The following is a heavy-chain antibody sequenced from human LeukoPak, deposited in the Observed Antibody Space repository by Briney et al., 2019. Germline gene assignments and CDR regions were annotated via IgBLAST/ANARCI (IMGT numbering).Heavy chain of an antibody. Sequence: GGSLRLSCATSGFDYGGYAMGWVRQAPGKGLEWVSAISGSGGSTYYADSVKGRFTISRDNSKNTLYLQMNSLRAEDTAVYYCAKPYYCDSSGYLYYYYGMDVWGQGTTVTVSS. J-gene: IGHJ6*02. CDR2: ISGSGGST. D-gene: IGHD3-22*01. CDR3: AKPYYCDSSGYLYYYYGMDV. V-gene: IGHV3-23*01. CDR1: GFDYGGYA.